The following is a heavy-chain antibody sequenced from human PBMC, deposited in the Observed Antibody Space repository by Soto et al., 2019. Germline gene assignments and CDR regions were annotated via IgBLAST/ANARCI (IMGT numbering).Heavy chain of an antibody. D-gene: IGHD1-1*01. Sequence: ASVKVSCKASGHTLSGHSMQWVRQAPGQGLEWMGWINPNTGDTKYAQKFQDSVTMTWDTSVTTAYLELSRLRSDDTGVYYCTRGLHYDTTGPNFADWGQGTLVTVSS. J-gene: IGHJ4*02. CDR2: INPNTGDT. V-gene: IGHV1-2*04. CDR3: TRGLHYDTTGPNFAD. CDR1: GHTLSGHS.